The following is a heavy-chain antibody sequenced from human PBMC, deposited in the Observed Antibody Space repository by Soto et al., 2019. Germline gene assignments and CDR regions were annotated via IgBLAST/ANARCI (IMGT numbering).Heavy chain of an antibody. J-gene: IGHJ6*02. CDR2: ISSRSDI. D-gene: IGHD2-2*02. Sequence: GGSLRLSCVGSGFTFSTYSINWVRKAPGKGLEWVSSISSRSDIYYADSVQGRFTISRDNAKNSVSLQMNSLRAEDTAVYYCAREYTAWPLAYGLDVWGQGTTVTVSS. CDR3: AREYTAWPLAYGLDV. CDR1: GFTFSTYS. V-gene: IGHV3-21*01.